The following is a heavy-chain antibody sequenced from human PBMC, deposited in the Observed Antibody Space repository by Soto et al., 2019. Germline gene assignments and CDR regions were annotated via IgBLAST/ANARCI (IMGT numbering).Heavy chain of an antibody. Sequence: ASVKVSCKASGGTFSSYAISWVRQAPGQGLEWMGGIIPIFGTANYAQKFQGRVTITADESTSTAYMELSSLRSEATAVYYRGRGGGDCYSQYYFDHWGQGTLVTVSS. CDR2: IIPIFGTA. CDR1: GGTFSSYA. V-gene: IGHV1-69*13. CDR3: GRGGGDCYSQYYFDH. J-gene: IGHJ4*02. D-gene: IGHD2-21*02.